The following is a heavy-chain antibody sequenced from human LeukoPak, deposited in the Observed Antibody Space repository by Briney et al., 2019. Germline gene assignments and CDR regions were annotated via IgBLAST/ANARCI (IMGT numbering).Heavy chain of an antibody. J-gene: IGHJ4*02. Sequence: KPSETLSLTCAVYGGSFSGYYWSWIRQPPGKGLEWIGEINHSGSTSYNPSLKSRVTISVDTSKNQFSLKLSSVTAADTAVYYCATRSGLFDYWGQGTLVTVSS. CDR1: GGSFSGYY. D-gene: IGHD3-3*01. CDR3: ATRSGLFDY. V-gene: IGHV4-34*01. CDR2: INHSGST.